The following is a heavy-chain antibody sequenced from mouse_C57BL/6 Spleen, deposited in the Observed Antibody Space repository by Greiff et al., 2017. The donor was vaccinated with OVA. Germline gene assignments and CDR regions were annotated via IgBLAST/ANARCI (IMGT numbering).Heavy chain of an antibody. CDR1: GYTFTSYW. CDR3: ARRGRSSWAWFAY. Sequence: QVQLQQPGAELVMPGASVKLSCKASGYTFTSYWMHWVQQRPGQGLEWIGEIDPSDSYTNYNQKFKGKSTLTVDKSSSTAYMQLSSLTSEDSAVYYCARRGRSSWAWFAYWGQGTLVTVSA. D-gene: IGHD4-1*01. V-gene: IGHV1-69*01. CDR2: IDPSDSYT. J-gene: IGHJ3*01.